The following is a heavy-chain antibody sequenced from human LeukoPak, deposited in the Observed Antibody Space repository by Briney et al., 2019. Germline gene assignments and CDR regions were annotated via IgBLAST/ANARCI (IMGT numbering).Heavy chain of an antibody. V-gene: IGHV1-18*04. CDR2: ISAYNGNT. CDR1: GYIFTGHY. CDR3: AREDWNDVADRDY. J-gene: IGHJ4*02. D-gene: IGHD1-1*01. Sequence: EASVKVSCKASGYIFTGHYMHWVRQAPGQGLEWMGWISAYNGNTNYAQKLQGRVTMTTDTSTSTAYMELRSLRSDDTAVYYCAREDWNDVADRDYWGQGTLVTVSS.